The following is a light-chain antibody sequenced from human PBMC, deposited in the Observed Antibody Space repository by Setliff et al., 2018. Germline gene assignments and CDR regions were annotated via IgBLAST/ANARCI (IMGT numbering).Light chain of an antibody. CDR1: SNDVWGHNY. V-gene: IGLV2-8*01. CDR3: SSYADSNIFL. J-gene: IGLJ1*01. Sequence: QSALTQPPSASGSPGQSVTISCTGTSNDVWGHNYVSWYQQHPGKAPQLIIYDVTKRPSGVPDRFSGSKSGNTVSLTVSGLQAEDEAEYYCSSYADSNIFLFGSGTKGTVL. CDR2: DVT.